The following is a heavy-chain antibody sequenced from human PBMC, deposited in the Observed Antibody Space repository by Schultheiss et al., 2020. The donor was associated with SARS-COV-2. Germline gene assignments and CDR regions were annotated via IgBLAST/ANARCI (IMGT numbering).Heavy chain of an antibody. V-gene: IGHV4-59*12. CDR1: GGSISSYY. D-gene: IGHD3-22*01. CDR2: IYYSGST. Sequence: SETLSLTCTVSGGSISSYYWSWIRQPPGKGLEWIGYIYYSGSTNHNPSLKSRVTISVDTSKNQFSLKLSSVTAADTAVYYCASSFYDSSGYYEDYWGQGTLVTVSS. J-gene: IGHJ4*02. CDR3: ASSFYDSSGYYEDY.